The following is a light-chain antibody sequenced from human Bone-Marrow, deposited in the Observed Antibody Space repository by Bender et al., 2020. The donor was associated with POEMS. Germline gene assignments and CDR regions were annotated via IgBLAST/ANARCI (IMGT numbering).Light chain of an antibody. V-gene: IGLV3-1*01. J-gene: IGLJ2*01. Sequence: SYEVTQPPSVSVSPGQTASITCSGDDLGDKYVAWYQQKPGQSPVLVIYQDTKRPSGIPERFSGSNSGNTGTLTISGTQAMDEADYYCQAWDTYSVIFGGGTKLTVL. CDR2: QDT. CDR1: DLGDKY. CDR3: QAWDTYSVI.